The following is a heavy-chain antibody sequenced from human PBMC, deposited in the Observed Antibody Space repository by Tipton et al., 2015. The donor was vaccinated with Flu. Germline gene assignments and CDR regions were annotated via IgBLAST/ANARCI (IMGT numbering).Heavy chain of an antibody. CDR2: IYHSGST. CDR3: ARSRIPEPSPFY. CDR1: GGSITNGNYY. D-gene: IGHD1-14*01. V-gene: IGHV4-39*07. Sequence: TLSLTCTVSGGSITNGNYYWSCLRQPAGKGLEWIGSIYHSGSTYYNPSLRSRVTISVDTSKNQFSLKLSSVTAADTAVYYCARSRIPEPSPFYWGQGTRVTVSS. J-gene: IGHJ4*02.